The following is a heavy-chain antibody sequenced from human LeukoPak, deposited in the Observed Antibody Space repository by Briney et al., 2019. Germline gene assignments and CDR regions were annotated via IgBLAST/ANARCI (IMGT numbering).Heavy chain of an antibody. CDR1: GGSISSYY. Sequence: SETLSLTCTVSGGSISSYYWSWIRQPPGKGLEWIGYIYYSGSTNYNPSLKSRVTISVDTSKNQFSLKLSSVTAADTAVYYCARGRSSMVRGYYYYYMDVWGKGTTVTISS. CDR3: ARGRSSMVRGYYYYYMDV. V-gene: IGHV4-59*01. CDR2: IYYSGST. J-gene: IGHJ6*03. D-gene: IGHD3-10*01.